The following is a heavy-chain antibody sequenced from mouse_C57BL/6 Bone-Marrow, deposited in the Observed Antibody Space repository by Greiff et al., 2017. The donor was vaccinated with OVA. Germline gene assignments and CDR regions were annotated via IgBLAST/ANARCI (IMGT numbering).Heavy chain of an antibody. J-gene: IGHJ2*01. CDR2: IDPSDSYT. Sequence: VQLQQSGAELVLLGASVKLSCKASGYTFTSYGMHGVKRGLGQGLEWIGEIDPSDSYTNYNQKFKGKSTLTVDKSSSTAYMQLSSLTSEDSAVYYCARTYYSNPYFDYWGQGTTLTVSS. D-gene: IGHD2-5*01. CDR1: GYTFTSYG. CDR3: ARTYYSNPYFDY. V-gene: IGHV1-69*01.